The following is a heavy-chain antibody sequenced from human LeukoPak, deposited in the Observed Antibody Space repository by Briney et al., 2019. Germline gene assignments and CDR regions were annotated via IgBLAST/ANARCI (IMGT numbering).Heavy chain of an antibody. D-gene: IGHD4-11*01. V-gene: IGHV4-38-2*02. CDR3: TRATVPGGYYYYMEV. CDR2: IYHSGST. Sequence: PSETLSLTCTVSGYSISSGYYWGWIRQPPGKGLEWIGSIYHSGSTYYNPSLKSRVTISVDTSKNQFSLKLSSVTAADTAVYYCTRATVPGGYYYYMEVWGKGATVTVSS. CDR1: GYSISSGYY. J-gene: IGHJ6*03.